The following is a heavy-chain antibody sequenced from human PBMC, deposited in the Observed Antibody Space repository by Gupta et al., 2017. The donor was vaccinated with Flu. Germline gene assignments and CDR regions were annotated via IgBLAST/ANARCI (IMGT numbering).Heavy chain of an antibody. CDR3: LTTIYGSGSYYPGGDYYGMDV. V-gene: IGHV3-15*01. J-gene: IGHJ6*02. Sequence: EVPLVESGGGLVKPGGPVRPSCAAVGFPFSNAWMSWVRTAPGKGLEWVGRIKSKTDGGTTDYVAPVKGRFTISRDDSKTTLYLQMNSLKTEDTAVYYCLTTIYGSGSYYPGGDYYGMDVWGQGTTVTVSS. D-gene: IGHD3-10*01. CDR2: IKSKTDGGTT. CDR1: GFPFSNAW.